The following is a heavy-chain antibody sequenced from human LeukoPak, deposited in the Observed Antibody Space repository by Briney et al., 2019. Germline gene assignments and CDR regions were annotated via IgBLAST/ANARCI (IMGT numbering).Heavy chain of an antibody. D-gene: IGHD2-21*01. CDR3: ARDLRLVIAAGWFDP. V-gene: IGHV4-34*01. J-gene: IGHJ5*02. Sequence: PSETLSLTCAVYGGSFSGYYWSWIRQPPGKGLEWIGEINHSGSTNYNPSLKSRVTISVDTSKNQFSLKLSSVTAADTAVYYCARDLRLVIAAGWFDPWGQGTLVTVSS. CDR2: INHSGST. CDR1: GGSFSGYY.